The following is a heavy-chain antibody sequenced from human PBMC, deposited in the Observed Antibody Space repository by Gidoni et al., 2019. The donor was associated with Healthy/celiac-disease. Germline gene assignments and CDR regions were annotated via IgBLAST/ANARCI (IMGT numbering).Heavy chain of an antibody. Sequence: GLEWIGYIYYSGSTYYNPSLKSRVTISVDTSKNQFSLKLSSVTAADPAVYYCARVSGSYYFDYWRQGTLVTVSS. D-gene: IGHD1-26*01. CDR2: IYYSGST. J-gene: IGHJ4*02. CDR3: ARVSGSYYFDY. V-gene: IGHV4-31*02.